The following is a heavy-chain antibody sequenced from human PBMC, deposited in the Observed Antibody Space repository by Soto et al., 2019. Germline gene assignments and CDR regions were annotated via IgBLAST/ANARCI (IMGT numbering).Heavy chain of an antibody. J-gene: IGHJ4*02. Sequence: QVQLQESGPGLVKPSQTLSLTCTVSGGSISSGGYYWSWIRQHPGKGLEWIGYIYYSGSTYYNPSLKSRVTISVDTSKNQFSLKLSSVTAADMAVYYCARGLRYCSGGSCYSQGIDYWGQGTLVTVSS. CDR2: IYYSGST. V-gene: IGHV4-31*03. CDR1: GGSISSGGYY. CDR3: ARGLRYCSGGSCYSQGIDY. D-gene: IGHD2-15*01.